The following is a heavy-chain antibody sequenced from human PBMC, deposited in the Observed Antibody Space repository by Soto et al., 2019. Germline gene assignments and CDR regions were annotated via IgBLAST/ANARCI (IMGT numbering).Heavy chain of an antibody. V-gene: IGHV4-59*01. J-gene: IGHJ2*01. Sequence: QVQLQESGPGLVKPSETLSLTCTVSGDSINSYYWSWIRQPPGKGLEWIGYIYYSGSTNYNPSLKSRVTLSLDTSKNQFSLKLGSVTAADTAVYYCASAPSGCSSTSCFRYFDLWGRGTLVTVSS. CDR3: ASAPSGCSSTSCFRYFDL. D-gene: IGHD2-2*01. CDR1: GDSINSYY. CDR2: IYYSGST.